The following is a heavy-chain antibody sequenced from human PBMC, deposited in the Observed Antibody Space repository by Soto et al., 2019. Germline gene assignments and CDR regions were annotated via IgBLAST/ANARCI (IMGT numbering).Heavy chain of an antibody. V-gene: IGHV1-69*01. CDR1: GGTFSSYA. CDR3: AHPINPVVVITPDPFPLYYYYGMDV. D-gene: IGHD3-22*01. Sequence: QVQLVQSGAEVKKPGSSVKVSCKASGGTFSSYAISWVRQAPGQGLEWMGGIIPIFGTANYAQKFQGRVTITADESTSTAYMELSSLRSEDTAVYYCAHPINPVVVITPDPFPLYYYYGMDVWGQGTTVTVSS. CDR2: IIPIFGTA. J-gene: IGHJ6*02.